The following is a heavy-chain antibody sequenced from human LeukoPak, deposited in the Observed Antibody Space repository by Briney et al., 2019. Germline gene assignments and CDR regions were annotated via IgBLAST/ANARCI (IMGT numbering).Heavy chain of an antibody. Sequence: GESLKISCKGSGDSFTSYWIGWVRQMPGKGLEWMGIIYPGDSDARYSPSFQGQVTISADKSISTAYLQWSSLKASDTAMYYCATSIAAAGPNFDYWGQRTLVTVSS. CDR2: IYPGDSDA. D-gene: IGHD6-13*01. V-gene: IGHV5-51*01. CDR3: ATSIAAAGPNFDY. J-gene: IGHJ4*02. CDR1: GDSFTSYW.